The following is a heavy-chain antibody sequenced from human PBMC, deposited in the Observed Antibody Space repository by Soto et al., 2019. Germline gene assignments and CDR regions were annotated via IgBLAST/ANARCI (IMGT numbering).Heavy chain of an antibody. CDR2: IVVGSGNT. D-gene: IGHD4-17*01. CDR1: GFTLTSSA. J-gene: IGHJ3*02. Sequence: ASVKVSCKASGFTLTSSAMQWVRQARGQRLEWIGWIVVGSGNTNYAQKFQERVTMTEDTSTDTAYMELSSLRSEDTAVYYCASPNYGDYSSIWGQGTMVTVSS. CDR3: ASPNYGDYSSI. V-gene: IGHV1-58*02.